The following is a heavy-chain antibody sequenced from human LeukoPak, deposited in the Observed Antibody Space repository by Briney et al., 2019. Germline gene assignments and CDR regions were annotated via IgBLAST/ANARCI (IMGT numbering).Heavy chain of an antibody. CDR2: IYYSGTT. CDR1: GGSISSGGYY. CDR3: ARSYGCSGACFDY. J-gene: IGHJ4*02. Sequence: SQTLSLTCTVSGGSISSGGYYWSWIRQHPGKGLEWIGYIYYSGTTNYNPSLKSRVTISVDTSKNQFSLKLSSVTAADTAVYYCARSYGCSGACFDYWGQGTLVTVSS. D-gene: IGHD2-15*01. V-gene: IGHV4-61*08.